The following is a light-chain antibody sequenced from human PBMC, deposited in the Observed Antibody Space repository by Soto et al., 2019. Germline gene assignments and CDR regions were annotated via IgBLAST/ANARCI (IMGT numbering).Light chain of an antibody. CDR3: QQSYSTT. J-gene: IGKJ5*01. CDR2: AAS. CDR1: QSISSY. V-gene: IGKV1-39*01. Sequence: DIQMTQSPSSLSASVGDRVTITCRASQSISSYLNWYQQKPGKAPKLLIYAASSLQSGVPSRFSGSGPGTDFTLTISSLQPEDFATYYCQQSYSTTFGQGTRLEIK.